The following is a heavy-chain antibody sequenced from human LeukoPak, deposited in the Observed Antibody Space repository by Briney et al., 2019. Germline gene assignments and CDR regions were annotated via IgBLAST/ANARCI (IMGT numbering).Heavy chain of an antibody. J-gene: IGHJ4*02. Sequence: PGRSLRLSCAASGFSFSDYDMHWVRQTPGKGLEWVAVISYDGNKKYYADSVKGRFTISRDNSKNTLYLQMNSLRTDDTAIYYRAKMYAAAYYFDYWGQGTLVTVSS. V-gene: IGHV3-30*18. CDR3: AKMYAAAYYFDY. D-gene: IGHD2-8*01. CDR2: ISYDGNKK. CDR1: GFSFSDYD.